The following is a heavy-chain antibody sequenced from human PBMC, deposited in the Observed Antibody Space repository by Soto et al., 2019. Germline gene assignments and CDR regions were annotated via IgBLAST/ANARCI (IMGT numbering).Heavy chain of an antibody. CDR2: IFSNDEK. CDR3: AWIRDTAMVPDY. D-gene: IGHD5-18*01. J-gene: IGHJ4*02. CDR1: GFSLTNARMG. V-gene: IGHV2-26*01. Sequence: QVTLKESGPVLVKPTEPLTLTCTVSGFSLTNARMGVSWIRQPPGKALEWLAHIFSNDEKAYSPSLKSRLTISRDTSKSQVVLTVTNMDRVDTATYFCAWIRDTAMVPDYWGQGTLVTVSS.